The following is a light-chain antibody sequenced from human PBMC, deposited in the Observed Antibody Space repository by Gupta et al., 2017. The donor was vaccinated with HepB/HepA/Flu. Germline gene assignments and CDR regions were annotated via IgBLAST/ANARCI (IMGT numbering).Light chain of an antibody. CDR2: YDT. CDR1: DVANKG. V-gene: IGLV3-21*01. Sequence: SYVLTQPPPVSVAPGKTAKITCGGDDVANKGVHWYQLKPVQAPLLVIFYDTNRPSGIPDRFSGSNSGNTATLTISGVEAGDEADYYCQLGDTSDNYWVFGGGTKLTVL. CDR3: QLGDTSDNYWV. J-gene: IGLJ3*02.